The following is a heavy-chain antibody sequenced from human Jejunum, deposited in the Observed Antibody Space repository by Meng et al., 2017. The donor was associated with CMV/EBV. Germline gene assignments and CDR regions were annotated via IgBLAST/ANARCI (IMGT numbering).Heavy chain of an antibody. CDR2: ISGSSNYI. CDR1: GFPVRSYS. J-gene: IGHJ4*02. CDR3: AKVAMIRGVVFDF. V-gene: IGHV3-21*04. D-gene: IGHD3-10*01. Sequence: SGFPVRSYSMNWLRQAPGKGLEWVASISGSSNYIFYADSVKGRFTISRDAAKNLLYLQMNSLRGDDTAVYYCAKVAMIRGVVFDFWGQGTLVTVSS.